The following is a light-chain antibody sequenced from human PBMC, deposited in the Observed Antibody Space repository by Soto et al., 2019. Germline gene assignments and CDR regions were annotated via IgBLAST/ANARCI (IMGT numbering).Light chain of an antibody. J-gene: IGKJ4*01. V-gene: IGKV1-5*01. CDR3: QQTRSYPST. Sequence: DIQMTQSPSTLSASVGDRVIITCRASQRISSWLAWYQQKPGKAPKLLIYDASNLESGVPSRFSGSGSGTEFTLTISSLQAEDFATYYCQQTRSYPSTFGGGTKVEIK. CDR2: DAS. CDR1: QRISSW.